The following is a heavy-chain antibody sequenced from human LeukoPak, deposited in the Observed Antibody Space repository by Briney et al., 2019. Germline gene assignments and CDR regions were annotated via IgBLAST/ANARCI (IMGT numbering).Heavy chain of an antibody. CDR2: IGSDVRT. D-gene: IGHD4-23*01. V-gene: IGHV3-23*01. J-gene: IGHJ4*02. CDR3: AKDILGWSFDY. Sequence: PGGSLRLSCEASGFSFTNNAMSWVRQAPGKGLEWVSGIGSDVRTHYADSVKGRFTISRDNSKSTMYLQMNSLRAEDTAAYYCAKDILGWSFDYWGLGTLVTVSS. CDR1: GFSFTNNA.